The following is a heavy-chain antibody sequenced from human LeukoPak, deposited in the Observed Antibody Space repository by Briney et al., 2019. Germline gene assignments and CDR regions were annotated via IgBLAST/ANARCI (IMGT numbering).Heavy chain of an antibody. D-gene: IGHD4-17*01. CDR1: GFTFSSYD. J-gene: IGHJ5*02. CDR3: ARGAIDDYGDPREGWFDP. CDR2: IGTAGDT. Sequence: GGSLRLSCAASGFTFSSYDMHWVRQATGKGLEWVSAIGTAGDTYYPGSVKGRFTISRENAKNSLYLQMNSLRAGDTAVYYCARGAIDDYGDPREGWFDPWGQGTLVTVSS. V-gene: IGHV3-13*01.